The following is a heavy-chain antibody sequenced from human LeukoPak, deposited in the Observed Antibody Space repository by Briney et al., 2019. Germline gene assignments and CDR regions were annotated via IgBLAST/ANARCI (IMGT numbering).Heavy chain of an antibody. CDR3: ARVYYYDSSVFDY. J-gene: IGHJ4*02. V-gene: IGHV4-59*01. CDR1: GGSFSGYY. CDR2: IYYSGST. Sequence: SETLSLTCAVYGGSFSGYYWSWIRQPPGKGLEWIGYIYYSGSTNYNPSLKSRVTISVDTSKNQFSLKLSSVTAADTAVYYCARVYYYDSSVFDYWGQGTLVTVSS. D-gene: IGHD3-22*01.